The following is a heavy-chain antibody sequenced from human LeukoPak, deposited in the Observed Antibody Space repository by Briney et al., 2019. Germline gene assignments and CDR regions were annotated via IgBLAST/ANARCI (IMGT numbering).Heavy chain of an antibody. Sequence: GGSLRLSCAASGFTFSTYWMNWVRQAPGKGLEWVAHIKQDGSQEYYVDSVKGRFTISRDNSKNTLYLQMNSLRAEDTAVYYCARDYLGYDSSGYYPNYDAFDIRGQGTMVTVSS. J-gene: IGHJ3*02. V-gene: IGHV3-7*01. CDR3: ARDYLGYDSSGYYPNYDAFDI. D-gene: IGHD3-22*01. CDR2: IKQDGSQE. CDR1: GFTFSTYW.